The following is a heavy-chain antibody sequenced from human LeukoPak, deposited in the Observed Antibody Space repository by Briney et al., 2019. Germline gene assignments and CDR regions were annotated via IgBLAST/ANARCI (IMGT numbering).Heavy chain of an antibody. CDR2: INPSGGST. CDR1: GYTFTSYY. J-gene: IGHJ6*03. V-gene: IGHV1-46*01. CDR3: ARDRRGTPFWSGYYYYYYMDV. D-gene: IGHD3-3*01. Sequence: ASVKVSCKASGYTFTSYYMHWVRQAPGQGLEWMGIINPSGGSTSYAQKFQGRVTMTRDMSTSTVYMELSSLRSEDTAVYYCARDRRGTPFWSGYYYYYYMDVWGKGTTVTVSS.